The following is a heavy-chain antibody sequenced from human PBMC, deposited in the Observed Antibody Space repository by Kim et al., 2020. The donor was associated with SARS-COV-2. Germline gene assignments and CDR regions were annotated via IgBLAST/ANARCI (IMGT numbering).Heavy chain of an antibody. CDR2: IIPIFGTA. Sequence: SVKVSCKASGGTFSSYAISWVRQAPGQGLEWMGGIIPIFGTANYAQKFQGRVTITADESTSTAYMELSSLRSEDTAVYYCAGGGGRGQLVNYGMDVWGQGTTVTVSS. CDR3: AGGGGRGQLVNYGMDV. J-gene: IGHJ6*02. V-gene: IGHV1-69*13. CDR1: GGTFSSYA. D-gene: IGHD6-13*01.